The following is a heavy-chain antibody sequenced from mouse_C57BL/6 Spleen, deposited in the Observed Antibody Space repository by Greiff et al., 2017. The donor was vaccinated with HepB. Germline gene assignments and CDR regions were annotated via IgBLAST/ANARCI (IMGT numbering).Heavy chain of an antibody. D-gene: IGHD2-4*01. CDR2: IDPETGGT. J-gene: IGHJ2*01. CDR1: GYTFTDYE. CDR3: TREDDYDGLFDY. V-gene: IGHV1-15*01. Sequence: QVQLQQSGAELVRPGASVTLSCKASGYTFTDYEMHWVKQTPVHGLEWIGAIDPETGGTAYNQKFKGKAILTADKSSSTAYMELRSLTSEDSAVYYCTREDDYDGLFDYWGQGTTLTVSS.